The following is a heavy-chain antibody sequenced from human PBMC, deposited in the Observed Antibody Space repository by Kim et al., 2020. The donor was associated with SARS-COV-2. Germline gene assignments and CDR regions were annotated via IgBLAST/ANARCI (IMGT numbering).Heavy chain of an antibody. Sequence: GGSLRLSCTASGFTFSSYAMTWVRQAPGKGLEWVSSITSNGVSTSYADSVKGRFTISRDNSKNTLFLQMDSLRPDDTAVFYCAKALSRWSFDFWGQGALITVSS. D-gene: IGHD2-15*01. CDR3: AKALSRWSFDF. CDR2: ITSNGVST. CDR1: GFTFSSYA. V-gene: IGHV3-23*01. J-gene: IGHJ4*02.